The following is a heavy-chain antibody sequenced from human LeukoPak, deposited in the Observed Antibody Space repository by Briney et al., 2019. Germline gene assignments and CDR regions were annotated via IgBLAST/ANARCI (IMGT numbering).Heavy chain of an antibody. Sequence: GGSLRLSCAASGFTFSSYWMSWVRQAPGKGLEWVANIKQDGSEKYYVDPVKGRFTISRDNAKNSLYLQMNSLRAEDTAVYYCAKVRYPSVTPRAMDVWGQGTTVTVSS. V-gene: IGHV3-7*01. D-gene: IGHD3-10*01. CDR3: AKVRYPSVTPRAMDV. CDR2: IKQDGSEK. CDR1: GFTFSSYW. J-gene: IGHJ6*02.